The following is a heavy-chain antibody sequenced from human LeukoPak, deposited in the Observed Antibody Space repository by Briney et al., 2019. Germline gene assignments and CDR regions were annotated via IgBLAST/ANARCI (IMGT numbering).Heavy chain of an antibody. V-gene: IGHV1-46*01. J-gene: IGHJ5*02. Sequence: ASVKVSCKASGYTFTSYYMHWVRQAPGQGLEWMGIIDPSGGSTSYAQKFQGRVTMTRDTSTSTVYMELSSLRSEDTAVYYCARELTTVTSWFDPWGQGTLVTVSS. CDR2: IDPSGGST. CDR1: GYTFTSYY. D-gene: IGHD4-17*01. CDR3: ARELTTVTSWFDP.